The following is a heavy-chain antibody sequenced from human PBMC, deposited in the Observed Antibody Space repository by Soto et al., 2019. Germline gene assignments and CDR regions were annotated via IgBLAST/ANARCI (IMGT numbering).Heavy chain of an antibody. J-gene: IGHJ4*02. D-gene: IGHD3-22*01. CDR2: INSDGSST. V-gene: IGHV3-74*01. CDR3: ARVRNYYDSSGYYYPKVYYFDY. Sequence: EVQLVESGGGLVQPGGSLRLSCAASGFTFSSYWMHWVRQAPGKGLVWVSRINSDGSSTSYADSVMGRFTISRDNAKNTLYLQMNSLRAEDTAVYYCARVRNYYDSSGYYYPKVYYFDYWGQGTLVTVST. CDR1: GFTFSSYW.